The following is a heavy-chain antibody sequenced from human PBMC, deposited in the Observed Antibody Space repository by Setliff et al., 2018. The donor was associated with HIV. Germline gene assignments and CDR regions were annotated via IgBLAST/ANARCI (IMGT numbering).Heavy chain of an antibody. J-gene: IGHJ5*02. D-gene: IGHD5-12*01. CDR3: ARGKWQLRNWFDP. CDR1: GGSISSFSYY. Sequence: SETLSLTCNVSGGSISSFSYYWTWIRQSPGKGLEWIGSVSYSGSTYYNPSHKSPVTISVDTSKNQFSLKLSSVTVADTAFYYCARGKWQLRNWFDPWGQGTLVTV. CDR2: VSYSGST. V-gene: IGHV4-39*01.